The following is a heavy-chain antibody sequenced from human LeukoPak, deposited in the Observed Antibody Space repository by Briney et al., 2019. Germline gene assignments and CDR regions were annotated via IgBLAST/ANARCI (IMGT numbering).Heavy chain of an antibody. Sequence: SETLSLTCTVSGASIRTYYWGWIRQPPGKGLEWIGYVHYSGNTNYSPSLKSRVTISVDTSKNQFSLKLSSVTAADTAVYYCARDQPYIDVWGKGTTVTVSS. V-gene: IGHV4-59*12. CDR2: VHYSGNT. J-gene: IGHJ6*03. CDR3: ARDQPYIDV. CDR1: GASIRTYY.